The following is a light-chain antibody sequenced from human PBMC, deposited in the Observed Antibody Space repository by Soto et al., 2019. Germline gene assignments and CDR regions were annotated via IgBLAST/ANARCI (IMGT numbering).Light chain of an antibody. Sequence: DIQVTQSPPSMAASVGDRVTITCRASQSIGNWMTWYQQKPGKAPKLLIYSASTLVRGVPSRFSGSGSGTEFTLTISGLQPEDSLTYYCEQDKSFPITFGQGTRLDIK. CDR3: EQDKSFPIT. J-gene: IGKJ5*01. CDR1: QSIGNW. CDR2: SAS. V-gene: IGKV1-12*01.